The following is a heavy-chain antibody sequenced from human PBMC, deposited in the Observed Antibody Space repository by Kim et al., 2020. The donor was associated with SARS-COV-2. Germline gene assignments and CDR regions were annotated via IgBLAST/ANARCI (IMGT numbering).Heavy chain of an antibody. CDR3: ASSETTVTPVPRGAMDV. CDR1: GYSFTSYW. D-gene: IGHD4-17*01. J-gene: IGHJ6*02. Sequence: GESLKISCKGSGYSFTSYWISWVRQMPGKGLEWMGRIDSSDSYTNYSPSFQGHVTISADKSISTAYLQWSSLKASDTAMYYCASSETTVTPVPRGAMDVWGQGTTVTVSS. CDR2: IDSSDSYT. V-gene: IGHV5-10-1*01.